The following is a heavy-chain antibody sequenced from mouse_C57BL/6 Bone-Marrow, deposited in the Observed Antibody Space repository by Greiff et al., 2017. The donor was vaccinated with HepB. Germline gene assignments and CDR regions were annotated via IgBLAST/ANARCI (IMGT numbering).Heavy chain of an antibody. J-gene: IGHJ4*01. CDR3: ARKQLRMDY. D-gene: IGHD3-2*02. CDR2: ISSGGSYT. Sequence: EVKLMESGGDLVKPGGSLKLSCAASGFTFSSYGMSWVRQTRDKRLEWVATISSGGSYTYYPDSVKGRFTISRDNAKNTLYLQMSSLKSEDTAMYYCARKQLRMDYWGQGTSVTVSS. CDR1: GFTFSSYG. V-gene: IGHV5-6*01.